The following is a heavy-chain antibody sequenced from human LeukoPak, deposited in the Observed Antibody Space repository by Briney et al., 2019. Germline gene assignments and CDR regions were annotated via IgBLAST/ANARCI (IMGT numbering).Heavy chain of an antibody. J-gene: IGHJ4*02. V-gene: IGHV3-74*01. CDR1: GFTFSSHW. D-gene: IGHD5/OR15-5a*01. CDR3: ASLAVVSTTANFDY. CDR2: INGDETST. Sequence: GGSLRLSCAASGFTFSSHWMHWARQGPGKGLVWVSRINGDETSTAYADSVKGRFTISRDNAKNTLYLQMNSLRAEDTAVYYCASLAVVSTTANFDYWGQGTLVTVSS.